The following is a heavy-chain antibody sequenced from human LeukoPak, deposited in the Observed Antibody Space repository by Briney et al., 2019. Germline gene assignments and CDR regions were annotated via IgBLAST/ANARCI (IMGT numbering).Heavy chain of an antibody. J-gene: IGHJ5*02. CDR1: GYSFTNYW. CDR3: ARGNYAGVDKNWFDP. Sequence: GESLQISCQGSGYSFTNYWIGWVRQLPGNGLEWMGIIYPGDSDTRYSPSFQGQVTISADKSISTAYLQWSSLKASDTAMYYCARGNYAGVDKNWFDPWGQGTLVTVSS. D-gene: IGHD3-10*01. V-gene: IGHV5-51*01. CDR2: IYPGDSDT.